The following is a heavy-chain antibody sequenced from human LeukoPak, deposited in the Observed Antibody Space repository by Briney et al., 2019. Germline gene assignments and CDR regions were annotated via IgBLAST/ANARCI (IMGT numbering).Heavy chain of an antibody. Sequence: GRSLRLSCAASGFTFSSYGMHWVRQAPGKGLEWVAVISYDGSNKYYADSVKGRFTISRDNSKNTLYLQMNSLRAEDTAVYYCAKDRAPYGDYVAFDYWGQGTLVTVS. CDR2: ISYDGSNK. V-gene: IGHV3-30*18. D-gene: IGHD4-17*01. CDR3: AKDRAPYGDYVAFDY. J-gene: IGHJ4*02. CDR1: GFTFSSYG.